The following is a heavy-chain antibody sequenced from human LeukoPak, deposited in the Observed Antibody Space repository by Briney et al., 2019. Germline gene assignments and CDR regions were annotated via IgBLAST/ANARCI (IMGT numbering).Heavy chain of an antibody. V-gene: IGHV5-51*01. CDR3: ARLYYYDSSGYYSQYDYYYGMDV. CDR1: GYSFTSYW. D-gene: IGHD3-22*01. Sequence: GEPLKISCKGSGYSFTSYWIGWVRQMPGKGLEWMGIIYPGDSDTRYSPSFQGQVAISADKSISTAYLQWSSLKASDTAMYYCARLYYYDSSGYYSQYDYYYGMDVWGQGTTVTVSS. J-gene: IGHJ6*02. CDR2: IYPGDSDT.